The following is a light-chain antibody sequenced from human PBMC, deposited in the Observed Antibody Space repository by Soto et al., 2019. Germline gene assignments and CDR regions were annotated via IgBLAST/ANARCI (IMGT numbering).Light chain of an antibody. V-gene: IGKV1-5*03. CDR2: KAS. Sequence: DIQTTQSPSTLSASVGDRVTTTCRASQSISSWLAWYQQKPGKAPKLLIYKASSLESGVPSRFSGSGSGTEFTLTISSQQPDDFATYYCQQYNSYSPRRTFGQGTKVDI. J-gene: IGKJ1*01. CDR1: QSISSW. CDR3: QQYNSYSPRRT.